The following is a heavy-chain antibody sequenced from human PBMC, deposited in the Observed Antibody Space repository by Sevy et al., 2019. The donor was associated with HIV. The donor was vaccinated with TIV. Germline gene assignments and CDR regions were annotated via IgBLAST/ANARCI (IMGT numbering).Heavy chain of an antibody. V-gene: IGHV1-69*13. J-gene: IGHJ4*02. D-gene: IGHD3-22*01. CDR2: ILPILRSA. Sequence: ASVKVSCKASGDTLSKYALSWVRQAPGQGLEWMGGILPILRSAKSAQKFQDRVTITADDSTNTAYMELNSLRSEETAMYYCAGITSALDYDISGPGDYWGQGTLVTVSS. CDR3: AGITSALDYDISGPGDY. CDR1: GDTLSKYA.